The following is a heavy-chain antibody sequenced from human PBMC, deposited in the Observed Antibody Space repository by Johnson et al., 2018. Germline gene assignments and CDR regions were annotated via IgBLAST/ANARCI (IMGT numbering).Heavy chain of an antibody. V-gene: IGHV1-69*01. D-gene: IGHD3-9*01. Sequence: VQLVESGAEVKKPGSSVKVSCKASGGTFSSYAISWVRQAPGQGLEWMGGIIPIFGTANYAQKFQGRVTITADESTSTAYMELSSLRSEDTAGYYCARGLNYDILTGYRYYGMDVWGQGTTVTVSS. CDR2: IIPIFGTA. CDR3: ARGLNYDILTGYRYYGMDV. J-gene: IGHJ6*02. CDR1: GGTFSSYA.